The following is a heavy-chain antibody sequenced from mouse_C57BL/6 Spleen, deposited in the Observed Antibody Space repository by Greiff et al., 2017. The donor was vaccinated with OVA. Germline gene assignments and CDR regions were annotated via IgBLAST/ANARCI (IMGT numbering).Heavy chain of an antibody. V-gene: IGHV1-69*01. CDR1: GYTFTSYW. D-gene: IGHD1-1*01. Sequence: VKLQQPGAELVMPGASVKLSCKASGYTFTSYWMHWVKQRPGQGLEWIGEIDPSDSYTNYNQKFKGKSTLTVDKSSSTAYMQLSSLTSEDSAVYYCATGSSHWYFDVWGTGTTVTVSS. CDR2: IDPSDSYT. CDR3: ATGSSHWYFDV. J-gene: IGHJ1*03.